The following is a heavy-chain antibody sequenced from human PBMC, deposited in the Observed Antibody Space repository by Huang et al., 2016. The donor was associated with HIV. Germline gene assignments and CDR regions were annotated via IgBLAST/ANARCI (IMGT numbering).Heavy chain of an antibody. D-gene: IGHD3-22*01. CDR2: VDPEDGET. CDR1: GYTLPELS. J-gene: IGHJ4*02. CDR3: ATVYRRFRNHDSGDYYFDY. V-gene: IGHV1-24*01. Sequence: QVQLVQSGAEVKKPGASVKVSCTVSGYTLPELSMHWVRQATGQGLEWMGGVDPEDGETIYAQKFQGRVTMTEDTSTDTAYMELSSLRSEDTAVYYCATVYRRFRNHDSGDYYFDYWDQGTLVTVSS.